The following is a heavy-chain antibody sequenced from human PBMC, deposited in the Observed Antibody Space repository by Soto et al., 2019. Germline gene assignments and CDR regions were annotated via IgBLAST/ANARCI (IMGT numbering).Heavy chain of an antibody. Sequence: EVRLLESGGGLVQPGGSLRLSCAASGFSFSTYAMSWVRQAPGKGLEWVSYISGRGDRTNYADSVKGRFTISRDNSKNPLSLQMSSLRVEDTALYYCAKEENYGRTHAFDVWGQGAMGTVSS. V-gene: IGHV3-23*01. J-gene: IGHJ3*01. CDR1: GFSFSTYA. D-gene: IGHD3-10*01. CDR3: AKEENYGRTHAFDV. CDR2: ISGRGDRT.